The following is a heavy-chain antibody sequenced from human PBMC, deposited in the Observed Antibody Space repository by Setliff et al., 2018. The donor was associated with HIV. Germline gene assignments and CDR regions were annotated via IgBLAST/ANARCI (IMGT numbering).Heavy chain of an antibody. V-gene: IGHV3-11*01. CDR2: ISRDGNTI. D-gene: IGHD4-17*01. Sequence: LRLSCAASGFTFSDYYMSWPRQAPGKGLEWVSYISRDGNTIYYADSVKGRFTISRDNAKNSLYLQLNSPRPEDTAVYYCARDKDEDYGSTSFDYWGQGILVTVSS. CDR3: ARDKDEDYGSTSFDY. J-gene: IGHJ4*02. CDR1: GFTFSDYY.